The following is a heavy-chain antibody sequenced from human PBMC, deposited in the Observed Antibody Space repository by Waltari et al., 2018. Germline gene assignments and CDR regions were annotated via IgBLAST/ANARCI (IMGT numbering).Heavy chain of an antibody. Sequence: QVQLVQSGAEVKKPGSSVKVSCKASGGPFSSYAISWVRQAHGQGLEWMGGIIPIFGTENYAQKFQGRVTITADESTSTAYMELSSLRSEDTAVYYCARGGSGSYLFVYYYGMDVWGQGTTVTVSS. V-gene: IGHV1-69*01. J-gene: IGHJ6*02. CDR3: ARGGSGSYLFVYYYGMDV. CDR2: IIPIFGTE. D-gene: IGHD1-26*01. CDR1: GGPFSSYA.